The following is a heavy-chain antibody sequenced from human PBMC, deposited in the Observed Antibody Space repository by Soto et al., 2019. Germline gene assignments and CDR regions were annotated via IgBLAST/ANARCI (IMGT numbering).Heavy chain of an antibody. J-gene: IGHJ6*02. V-gene: IGHV1-18*01. CDR2: ISAYNGNT. Sequence: ASVKVSCKASGYTFTSYGISWVRQAPGQGLEWMGWISAYNGNTNYAQKLQGRVTMTTDTSTSTAYMELRSLRSDDTAVYYCARDDQPTLTHYYYGMDVWGQGTTVTLSS. CDR3: ARDDQPTLTHYYYGMDV. D-gene: IGHD2-2*01. CDR1: GYTFTSYG.